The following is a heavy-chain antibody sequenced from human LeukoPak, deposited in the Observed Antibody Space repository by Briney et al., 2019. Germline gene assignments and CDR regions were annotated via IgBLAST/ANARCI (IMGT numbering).Heavy chain of an antibody. J-gene: IGHJ4*02. Sequence: PSETLSLTCTVSGGSISSGGYYWSWIRQHPGKGLEWLGYIYYSGSTYYNPSLKSRVTISVDTSKNQFSLKLSSVTAADTAVYYCARTIVGAIRYYFDYWGQGTLVTVSS. V-gene: IGHV4-31*03. CDR1: GGSISSGGYY. D-gene: IGHD1-26*01. CDR2: IYYSGST. CDR3: ARTIVGAIRYYFDY.